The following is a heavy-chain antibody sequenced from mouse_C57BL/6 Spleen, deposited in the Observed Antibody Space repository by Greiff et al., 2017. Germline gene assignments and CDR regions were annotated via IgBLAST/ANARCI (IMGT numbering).Heavy chain of an antibody. D-gene: IGHD2-14*01. V-gene: IGHV5-12*01. CDR1: GFTFSDYY. J-gene: IGHJ2*01. Sequence: DVHLVESGGGLVQPGGSLKLSCAASGFTFSDYYMYWVRQTPEKRLEWVAYISNGGGSTYYPDTVKGRFTISRDNAKNTLYLQMSRLKSEDTAMYYCARGTYLDYWGQGTTLPVSS. CDR2: ISNGGGST. CDR3: ARGTYLDY.